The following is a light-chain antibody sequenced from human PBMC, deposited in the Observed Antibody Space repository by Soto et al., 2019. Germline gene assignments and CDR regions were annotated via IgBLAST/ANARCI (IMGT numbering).Light chain of an antibody. V-gene: IGKV3-20*01. CDR2: GPS. CDR3: LQYDTSPPRYT. J-gene: IGKJ2*01. Sequence: EVVLTQSPGTLSLSPGERATLSCRASQSVRRRYLAWYQQKPGQAPRLLIFGPSSRATGIPDRFSGSGSGTDFTLTISSLEPEDFAVYYCLQYDTSPPRYTFGQGTKLEIK. CDR1: QSVRRRY.